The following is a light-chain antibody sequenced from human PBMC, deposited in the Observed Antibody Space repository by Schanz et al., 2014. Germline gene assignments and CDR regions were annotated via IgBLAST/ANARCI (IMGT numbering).Light chain of an antibody. CDR3: QQYNNWPYT. V-gene: IGKV3-15*01. CDR1: QSVSSN. Sequence: EIVMTHSPATLSVSPGERATLSCWASQSVSSNLAWYQQKPGQAPRLLIYGASTRATGIPARFSGSGSGTEFTLTISSLQSEDFAVYYCQQYNNWPYTFGQGTKLEIK. J-gene: IGKJ2*01. CDR2: GAS.